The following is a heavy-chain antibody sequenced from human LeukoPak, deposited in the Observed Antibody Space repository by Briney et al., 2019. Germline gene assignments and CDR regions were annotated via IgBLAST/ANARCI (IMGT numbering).Heavy chain of an antibody. Sequence: GGSLRLSCAASGFTFSSYSMHWVRQAPGKGLEWVSSISSSSYYIYYADSVTGRFTISRDNAKNSLSLQMNSLRAEDTAVYYCASSCSGGSCVHNWFDPWGQGTLVTVSS. CDR1: GFTFSSYS. CDR2: ISSSSYYI. CDR3: ASSCSGGSCVHNWFDP. V-gene: IGHV3-21*01. J-gene: IGHJ5*02. D-gene: IGHD2-15*01.